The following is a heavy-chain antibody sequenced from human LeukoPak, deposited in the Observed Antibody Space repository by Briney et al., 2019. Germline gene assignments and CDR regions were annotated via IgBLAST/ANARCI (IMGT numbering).Heavy chain of an antibody. V-gene: IGHV4-39*01. J-gene: IGHJ4*02. Sequence: SETLSLTCTVSGGSISSSSYYWGWIRQPPGKGLEWIGSIYYSGSTYYNPSLKSRVTISVDTSKNQFSLKLSSVTAADTAVYYCARQLTVGSSGWYRSFLGPSDYWGQGTLVTVSS. D-gene: IGHD6-19*01. CDR1: GGSISSSSYY. CDR2: IYYSGST. CDR3: ARQLTVGSSGWYRSFLGPSDY.